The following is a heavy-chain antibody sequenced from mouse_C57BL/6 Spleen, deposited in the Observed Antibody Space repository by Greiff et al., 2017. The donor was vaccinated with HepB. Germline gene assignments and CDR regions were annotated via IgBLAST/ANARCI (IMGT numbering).Heavy chain of an antibody. Sequence: VQLQQSGAELVKPGASVKISCKASGYAFSSYWMNWVKQRPGKGLEWIGQIYPGDGDTNYNGKFKGKATLTADKSSSTAYMQLSSLTSEDSAVYFGARRQLRLQAMDYWGQGTSVTVSS. D-gene: IGHD3-2*02. J-gene: IGHJ4*01. CDR2: IYPGDGDT. CDR1: GYAFSSYW. V-gene: IGHV1-80*01. CDR3: ARRQLRLQAMDY.